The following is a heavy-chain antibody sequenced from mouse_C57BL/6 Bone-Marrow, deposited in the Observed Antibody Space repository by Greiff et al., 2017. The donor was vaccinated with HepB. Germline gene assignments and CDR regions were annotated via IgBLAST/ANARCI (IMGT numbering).Heavy chain of an antibody. CDR2: IYPSDSDT. CDR3: AISGVDY. CDR1: GYTFTSYW. V-gene: IGHV1-74*01. Sequence: QVQLKQPGAELVKPGASVKVSCKASGYTFTSYWMHWVKQRPGQGLEWIGRIYPSDSDTNYNQKFKGKATLTLDKSTSTAYMQLSSLTSEDSAVYYCAISGVDYWGQGTSVTVSS. J-gene: IGHJ4*01.